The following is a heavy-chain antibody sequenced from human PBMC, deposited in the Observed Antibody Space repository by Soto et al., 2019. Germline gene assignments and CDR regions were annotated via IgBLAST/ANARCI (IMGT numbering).Heavy chain of an antibody. CDR1: GFTFTSSA. V-gene: IGHV1-58*01. CDR2: IVVGSGNT. CDR3: AAGGATREYYYYYYGMDV. D-gene: IGHD1-26*01. Sequence: SVKVSCKASGFTFTSSAVQWVRQARGQRLEWIGWIVVGSGNTNYAQKFQERVTITRDMSTSTAYMELSSLRSEDTAVYYCAAGGATREYYYYYYGMDVWGQWTTVTVSS. J-gene: IGHJ6*02.